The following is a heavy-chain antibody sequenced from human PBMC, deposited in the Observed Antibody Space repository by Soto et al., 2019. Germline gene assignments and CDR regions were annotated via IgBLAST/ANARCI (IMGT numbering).Heavy chain of an antibody. CDR1: GYTFTNFY. D-gene: IGHD1-26*01. V-gene: IGHV1-46*01. CDR2: IIPSDGST. J-gene: IGHJ4*02. Sequence: QVLLVQSGADVKKPGASVRISCKASGYTFTNFYMHWVRQAPGQGLAWMAMIIPSDGSTSYAEKFQGRVTLTMDTSTSTVYMELSNLRSEDTAMYYCARGGSVGNDYWGQGTLVPVSS. CDR3: ARGGSVGNDY.